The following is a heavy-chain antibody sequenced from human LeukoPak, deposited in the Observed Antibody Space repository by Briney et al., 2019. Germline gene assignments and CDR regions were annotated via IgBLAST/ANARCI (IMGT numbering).Heavy chain of an antibody. CDR2: VYYDGAF. Sequence: SETLSLTCTVSGGSINSHSYYWGWIRQPPGKWLEWIGSVYYDGAFYSNPSLKSRVAVFVDTSRDQFSLDLSFVTAADTALYYCVRHISTNTGYFDSCGQGTLVSVSS. CDR1: GGSINSHSYY. D-gene: IGHD5-24*01. J-gene: IGHJ4*02. CDR3: VRHISTNTGYFDS. V-gene: IGHV4-39*01.